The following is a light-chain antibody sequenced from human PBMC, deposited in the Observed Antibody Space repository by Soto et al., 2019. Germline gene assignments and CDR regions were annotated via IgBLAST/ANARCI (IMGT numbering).Light chain of an antibody. J-gene: IGKJ4*01. V-gene: IGKV3-20*01. CDR2: GAS. Sequence: EIVMTQSPATLSVSPGERATLSCSASQSVSYNLAWYQHKPGQAPRLLIYGASIRATGIPDRFSGSGSGTDFTLTISRLEPEDFAVYYCQQYGSSPLTFGGGTKVDIK. CDR3: QQYGSSPLT. CDR1: QSVSYN.